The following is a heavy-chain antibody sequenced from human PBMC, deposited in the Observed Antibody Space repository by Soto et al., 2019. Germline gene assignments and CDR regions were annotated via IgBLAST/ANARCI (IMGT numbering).Heavy chain of an antibody. Sequence: ASVKVSCQASGGTFSSYTISWVRQAPGQGLEWMGRIIPILGIANYAQKFQGRVTITADKSTSTAYMELSSLRSEDTAVYYCARDYGDYGDAFDIWGQGTMVTVS. V-gene: IGHV1-69*04. J-gene: IGHJ3*02. CDR2: IIPILGIA. D-gene: IGHD4-17*01. CDR1: GGTFSSYT. CDR3: ARDYGDYGDAFDI.